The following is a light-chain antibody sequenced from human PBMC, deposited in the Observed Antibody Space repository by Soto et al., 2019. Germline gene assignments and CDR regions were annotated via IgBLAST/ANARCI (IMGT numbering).Light chain of an antibody. Sequence: DIQMTQSPSSLSAFVGDRVTISCRASQYIGSWLTWYHQKPGRAPKSLIYAASTLRSGVPSRFSGSGSGTDFTLTINSLQPEDSGTYYCHQYTSNPLTFGGGTQVEI. CDR3: HQYTSNPLT. CDR2: AAS. CDR1: QYIGSW. V-gene: IGKV1D-16*01. J-gene: IGKJ4*01.